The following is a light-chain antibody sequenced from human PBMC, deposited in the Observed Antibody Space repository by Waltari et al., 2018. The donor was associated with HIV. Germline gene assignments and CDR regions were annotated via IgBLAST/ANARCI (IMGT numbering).Light chain of an antibody. V-gene: IGLV1-47*01. CDR1: SSNIGSNY. Sequence: QSVLTQPPSASGTPGQRVTISCSGSSSNIGSNYVYWYQQLPGTAPKRLICRSDQRPSGVPDRFSGSKSGTSASLAISGLRSDDEADYYCAAWDGSLSAYVLCGGGTKLTGL. J-gene: IGLJ2*01. CDR3: AAWDGSLSAYVL. CDR2: RSD.